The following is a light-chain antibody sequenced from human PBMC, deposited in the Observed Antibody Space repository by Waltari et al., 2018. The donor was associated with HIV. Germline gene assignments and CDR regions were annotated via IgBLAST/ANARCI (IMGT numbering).Light chain of an antibody. CDR2: DDI. V-gene: IGLV1-51*01. CDR3: GTWDSTLSVVV. J-gene: IGLJ2*01. CDR1: TSTIGKTL. Sequence: QSILTQPPSVSAAPGAQVTISCSGSTSTIGKTLISWYQPVPGSAPQLVIYDDIKRTAAAPARFSASKSGTSATLGITGLQTGDEANYYCGTWDSTLSVVVFGGGTKVTVL.